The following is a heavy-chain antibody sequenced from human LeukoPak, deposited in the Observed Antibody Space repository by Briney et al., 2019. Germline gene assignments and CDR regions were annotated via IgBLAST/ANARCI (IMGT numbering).Heavy chain of an antibody. CDR2: ISYDGSNK. Sequence: GGSLRLSCAASRFTFSSYGMHWVRQAPGKGLEWVAVISYDGSNKYYADSVKGRFTISRDNSKNTLYLQMNSLRAEDTAVYYCAKPPGTYDFWSPSDYWGQGTLVTVSS. J-gene: IGHJ4*02. CDR3: AKPPGTYDFWSPSDY. CDR1: RFTFSSYG. D-gene: IGHD3-3*01. V-gene: IGHV3-30*18.